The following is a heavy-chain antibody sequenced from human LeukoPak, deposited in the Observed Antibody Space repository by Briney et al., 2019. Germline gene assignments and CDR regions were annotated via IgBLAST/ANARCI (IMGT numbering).Heavy chain of an antibody. V-gene: IGHV3-74*01. J-gene: IGHJ4*02. CDR1: GFAFNNYW. CDR2: IGPDGTGA. D-gene: IGHD2-21*02. Sequence: PGGSLRLSCAASGFAFNNYWMDWVRQGPGKGLIWVSRIGPDGTGADYADSVRGRFTITRDNAKNTLYLQMNSLRAEDTAVYYCAREVKANCGGDCFYDYWGQGTLVTVSS. CDR3: AREVKANCGGDCFYDY.